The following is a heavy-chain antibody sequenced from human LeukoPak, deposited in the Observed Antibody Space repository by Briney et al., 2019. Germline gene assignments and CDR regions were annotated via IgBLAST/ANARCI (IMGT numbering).Heavy chain of an antibody. CDR2: IIPIFGTA. J-gene: IGHJ5*02. V-gene: IGHV1-69*13. CDR3: ARGGLRYFDWLYWFDP. D-gene: IGHD3-9*01. CDR1: GGTFSSYA. Sequence: GASVKVSCKASGGTFSSYAISWVRQAPGQGLEWMGGIIPIFGTANYAQKFQGRVTITADESTSTAYMELSSLRSEDTAVYYCARGGLRYFDWLYWFDPWGQGTLVTVS.